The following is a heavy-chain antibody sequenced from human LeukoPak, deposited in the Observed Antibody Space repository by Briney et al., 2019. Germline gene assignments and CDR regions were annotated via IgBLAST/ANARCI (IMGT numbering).Heavy chain of an antibody. CDR3: ARDPIVVVPAASSWYYYYMDV. CDR1: GFTFSSYA. V-gene: IGHV3-30-3*01. J-gene: IGHJ6*03. CDR2: ISYDGSNK. D-gene: IGHD2-2*01. Sequence: GGSLRLSCAASGFTFSSYAMHWVRQAPGKGLEWVAVISYDGSNKYYADSVKGRFTISRDNSKNTLYLQMNSLRAEDTAVYYCARDPIVVVPAASSWYYYYMDVWGKGTTVTVSS.